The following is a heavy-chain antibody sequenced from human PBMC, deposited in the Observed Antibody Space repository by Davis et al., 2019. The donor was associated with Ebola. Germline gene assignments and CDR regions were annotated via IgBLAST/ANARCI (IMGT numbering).Heavy chain of an antibody. CDR1: GFTSSNYA. Sequence: PGGSLRLSCAASGFTSSNYAMNWVRQAPGKGLEGVAAISFDESTQYYADSVKGRFTISRDNSENTLYLQMNSLRAEDTAVYYCARADGFSSSWYLFDYWGQGTLVTVSS. CDR2: ISFDESTQ. CDR3: ARADGFSSSWYLFDY. J-gene: IGHJ4*02. V-gene: IGHV3-30-3*01. D-gene: IGHD6-13*01.